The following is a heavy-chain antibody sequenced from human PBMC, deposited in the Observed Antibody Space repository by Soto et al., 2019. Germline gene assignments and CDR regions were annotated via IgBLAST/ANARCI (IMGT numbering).Heavy chain of an antibody. J-gene: IGHJ4*02. CDR1: GGSISSGGYY. Sequence: QVQLQESGPGLVKPSQTLSLTCTVSGGSISSGGYYWSWIRQHPGKGLEWIGYIYYSGSTYYNPALKSRVTISVDTSKNQFSLKLSSVTAADTAVYYCARDRYSYGHFDYWGQGTLVTVSS. CDR2: IYYSGST. CDR3: ARDRYSYGHFDY. V-gene: IGHV4-31*03. D-gene: IGHD5-18*01.